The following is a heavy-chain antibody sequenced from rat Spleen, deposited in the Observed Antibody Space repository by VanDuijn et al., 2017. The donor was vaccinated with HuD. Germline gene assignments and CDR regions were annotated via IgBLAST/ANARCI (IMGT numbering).Heavy chain of an antibody. Sequence: EVKLVESGGGLVQPGRSLKLSCAASGFTFDDYGMAWVRQAPKNGLEWVASISWDGSSTYYPDSVKGRFTISRDNAKNALYLQMNNLRSEDTATYYCARPNYPGFNYFDYWGQGVMVTVSS. J-gene: IGHJ2*01. CDR1: GFTFDDYG. V-gene: IGHV5-7*01. CDR3: ARPNYPGFNYFDY. D-gene: IGHD1-4*01. CDR2: ISWDGSST.